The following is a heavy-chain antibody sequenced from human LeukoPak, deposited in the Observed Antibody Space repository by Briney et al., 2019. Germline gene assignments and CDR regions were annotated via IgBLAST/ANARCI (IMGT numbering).Heavy chain of an antibody. J-gene: IGHJ6*02. V-gene: IGHV3-30*03. D-gene: IGHD5-18*01. CDR2: ISYDGSNK. CDR1: GFTFSSYG. Sequence: GGSLRLSCAASGFTFSSYGMHWVRQAPGKGLEWVAVISYDGSNKYYADSVKGRFTISRDNSKNTLYLQMNSLRAEDTAVYYCAREGLLYGMDVWGQGTTVTVSS. CDR3: AREGLLYGMDV.